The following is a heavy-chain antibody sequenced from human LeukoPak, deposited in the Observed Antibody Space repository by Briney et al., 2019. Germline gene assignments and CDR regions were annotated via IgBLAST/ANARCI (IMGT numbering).Heavy chain of an antibody. D-gene: IGHD3-10*02. CDR1: GFTFDDYG. CDR2: ISYDGSNK. J-gene: IGHJ6*04. CDR3: AELGITMIGGV. Sequence: GGSLRLSCAASGFTFDDYGMSWVRQAPGKGLEWVAVISYDGSNKYYADSVRGRFTISRDNSKNTLYLHMNSLRPEDTAVYYCAELGITMIGGVWGKGTTVTVSS. V-gene: IGHV3-30*18.